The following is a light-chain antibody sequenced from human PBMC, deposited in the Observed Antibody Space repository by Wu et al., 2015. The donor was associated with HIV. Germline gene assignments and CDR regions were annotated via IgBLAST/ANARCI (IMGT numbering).Light chain of an antibody. CDR1: QSISSW. Sequence: DIQMTQSPSTLSASVGDRVTITCRASQSISSWLAWYQQKPGEAPKLLIYTASSLESGVPSRFGGSGSGTEFTLTISSLQPDDFATYYCQQYNSYPVTFGQGTRLEIK. J-gene: IGKJ5*01. V-gene: IGKV1-5*03. CDR2: TAS. CDR3: QQYNSYPVT.